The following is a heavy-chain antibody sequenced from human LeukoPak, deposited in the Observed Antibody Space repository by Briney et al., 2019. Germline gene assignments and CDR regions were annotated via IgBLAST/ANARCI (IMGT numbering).Heavy chain of an antibody. D-gene: IGHD3-22*01. J-gene: IGHJ4*02. V-gene: IGHV1-2*06. CDR1: GYTFTGYC. CDR3: ARSSGYYETLDY. CDR2: INPNSGGT. Sequence: ASVKLSCKASGYTFTGYCMHWVRQAPGQGHEWMGRINPNSGGTNYAHKFPGRVTMTRDTSISTAYMELSRLRSDDTAVYYCARSSGYYETLDYWGQGTLVTVSS.